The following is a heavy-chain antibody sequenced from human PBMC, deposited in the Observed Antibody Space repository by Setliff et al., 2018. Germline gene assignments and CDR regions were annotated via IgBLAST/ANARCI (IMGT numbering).Heavy chain of an antibody. D-gene: IGHD1-26*01. CDR1: GGSSSSHF. CDR2: ISPTGTN. Sequence: SETLALTCTVSGGSSSSHFWSWIRQPPGKGLEWIGLISPTGTNNYNPSLMSRVAISVDTSKNQFSLKLSSVTAADTAVYYCARDGSGSYQGTDAVDRGGKG. V-gene: IGHV4-59*11. CDR3: ARDGSGSYQGTDAVDR. J-gene: IGHJ6*03.